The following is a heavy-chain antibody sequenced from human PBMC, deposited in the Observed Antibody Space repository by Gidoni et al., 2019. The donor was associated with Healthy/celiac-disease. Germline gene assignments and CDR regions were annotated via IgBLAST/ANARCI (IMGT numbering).Heavy chain of an antibody. CDR2: INPNSGGT. D-gene: IGHD6-19*01. CDR3: AREEEGYSSGWLVRGYFQH. J-gene: IGHJ1*01. CDR1: GYTFTGYY. Sequence: QVQLVQSGAEVKKPGASVKVSCKASGYTFTGYYMHWVRQAPGQGLEWMGWINPNSGGTNYAQKFQGWVTMTRDTSISTAYMELSRLRSDDTAVYYCAREEEGYSSGWLVRGYFQHWGQGTLVTVSS. V-gene: IGHV1-2*04.